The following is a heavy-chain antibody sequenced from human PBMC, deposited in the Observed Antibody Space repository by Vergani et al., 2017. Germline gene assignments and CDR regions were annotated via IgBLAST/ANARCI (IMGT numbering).Heavy chain of an antibody. CDR2: IYYSGST. CDR3: AKDGYSNDYYYGMDV. D-gene: IGHD5-18*01. CDR1: CGSIRRGGYY. J-gene: IGHJ6*02. V-gene: IGHV4-31*03. Sequence: QVQLQESGPGLVKHSQTLSLTCTVFCGSIRRGGYYWSWIRQHPGKGLEWIGYIYYSGSTYYNPSLKSRVTISVDTSKNQFSLKLSSVTVADTAVYYCAKDGYSNDYYYGMDVWGQGTTVTVSS.